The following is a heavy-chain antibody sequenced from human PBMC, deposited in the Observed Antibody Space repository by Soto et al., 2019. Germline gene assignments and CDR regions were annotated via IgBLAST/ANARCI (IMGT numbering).Heavy chain of an antibody. Sequence: PGGSLRLSCAASGFTFSTYAMSWVRQAPGKGLEWVAGISASGGSSYYADSVKGRFTISRDNSKSTLYLQMNNLRAEDTAVYYCADGGEWSFNFVYWGQGTLVTVSS. V-gene: IGHV3-23*01. CDR1: GFTFSTYA. J-gene: IGHJ4*02. D-gene: IGHD3-3*01. CDR3: ADGGEWSFNFVY. CDR2: ISASGGSS.